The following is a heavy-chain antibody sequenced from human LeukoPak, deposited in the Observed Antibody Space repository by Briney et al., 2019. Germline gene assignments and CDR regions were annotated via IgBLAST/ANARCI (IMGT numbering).Heavy chain of an antibody. Sequence: SETLSLTCSVSGGSFSSYYWTWIRQPPGKGLEWIGDIYYSGSTNYNPSLKSRVTISVDTSKNQFSLKLSSVTAADTAVYYCAREIQWPSYYFDYWGRGTLVTVSS. J-gene: IGHJ4*02. V-gene: IGHV4-59*12. CDR3: AREIQWPSYYFDY. CDR1: GGSFSSYY. CDR2: IYYSGST. D-gene: IGHD5-12*01.